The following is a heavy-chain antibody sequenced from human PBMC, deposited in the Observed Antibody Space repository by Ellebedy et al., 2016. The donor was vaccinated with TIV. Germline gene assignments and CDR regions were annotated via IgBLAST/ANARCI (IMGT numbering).Heavy chain of an antibody. CDR3: ARDGDPTYYYYGMDV. CDR1: RYTFTSYY. CDR2: INPSGGST. Sequence: ASVKVSXKASRYTFTSYYMHWVRQAPGQGLEWMGIINPSGGSTSYAQKFQGRVTMTRDTSTSTVYMELSSLRSEDTAVYYCARDGDPTYYYYGMDVWGQGTTVTVSS. V-gene: IGHV1-46*01. J-gene: IGHJ6*02. D-gene: IGHD7-27*01.